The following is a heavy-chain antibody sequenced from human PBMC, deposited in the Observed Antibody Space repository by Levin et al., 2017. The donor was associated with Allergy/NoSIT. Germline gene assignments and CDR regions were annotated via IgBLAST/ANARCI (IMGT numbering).Heavy chain of an antibody. D-gene: IGHD3-9*01. CDR3: TRTIDWPTALDL. Sequence: GGSLRLSCTASGFRFGDYGLSWFRQAPGKGLEWVSGIRSQTSGATTDYAASVKGRFTISRDDANSVAYLQMNSLKTEDTAVYYCTRTIDWPTALDLWCQGALVSVSS. CDR2: IRSQTSGATT. J-gene: IGHJ5*02. V-gene: IGHV3-49*03. CDR1: GFRFGDYG.